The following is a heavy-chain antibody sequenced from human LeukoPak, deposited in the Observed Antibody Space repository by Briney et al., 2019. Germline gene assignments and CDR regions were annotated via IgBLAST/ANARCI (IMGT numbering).Heavy chain of an antibody. CDR2: IYHSGST. D-gene: IGHD4-17*01. Sequence: PSQTLSLTCAVSGGSISSGGYSWSWIRQPPGKGLEWIGYIYHSGSTYYNPSLKSRVTISVDRSKNQFSLKLSSVTAADTAVYYCARGLHDYENYYFDYWGQGTLVTVSS. CDR3: ARGLHDYENYYFDY. CDR1: GGSISSGGYS. J-gene: IGHJ4*02. V-gene: IGHV4-30-2*01.